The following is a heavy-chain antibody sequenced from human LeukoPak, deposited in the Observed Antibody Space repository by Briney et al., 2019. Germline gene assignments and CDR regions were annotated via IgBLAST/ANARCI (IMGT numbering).Heavy chain of an antibody. CDR1: GFTFSSYA. Sequence: PGGSLRLSCAASGFTFSSYAMSWVRQAPGKGLEWVSGISGSGGSTHYADSVKGRFTISRDNSKNTLYLQMNSLKAEDTAVYYCAKEGEGHITMKALLTRDLDYWGQGTLVTVSS. D-gene: IGHD3-22*01. CDR2: ISGSGGST. V-gene: IGHV3-23*01. J-gene: IGHJ4*02. CDR3: AKEGEGHITMKALLTRDLDY.